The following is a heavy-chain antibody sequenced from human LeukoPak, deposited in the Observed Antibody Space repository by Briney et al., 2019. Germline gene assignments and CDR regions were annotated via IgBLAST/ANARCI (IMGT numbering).Heavy chain of an antibody. CDR3: ARSIDFWSGFDY. D-gene: IGHD3-3*01. Sequence: PGGSLSLSCAASGFTFSDYYMRWIRQAPGKGREWVSYISSSCSTIYYADSVKGRFTISSNNAKNSLYLQMNSLRAEDTDVYYCARSIDFWSGFDYWGQGTLVTVSS. J-gene: IGHJ4*02. CDR1: GFTFSDYY. CDR2: ISSSCSTI. V-gene: IGHV3-11*01.